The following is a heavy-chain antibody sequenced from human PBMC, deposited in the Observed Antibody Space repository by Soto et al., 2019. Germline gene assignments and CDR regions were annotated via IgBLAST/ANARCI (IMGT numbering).Heavy chain of an antibody. D-gene: IGHD2-15*01. V-gene: IGHV1-18*01. CDR1: GGTFSSYA. J-gene: IGHJ4*02. CDR2: ISAYNGNT. CDR3: SYGVAANY. Sequence: ASVKVSCKASGGTFSSYAISWVRQAPGQGLEWMGWISAYNGNTNYAQKLQGRVTMTTDTSTSTAYMELRSLRSDDTAVYYCSYGVAANYWGQGTLVTVSS.